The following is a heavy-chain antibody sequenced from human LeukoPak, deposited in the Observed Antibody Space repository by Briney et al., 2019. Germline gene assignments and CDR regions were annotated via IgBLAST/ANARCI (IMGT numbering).Heavy chain of an antibody. D-gene: IGHD6-13*01. CDR3: ARLDDRAARIGVGHSSSWSSRRGFDS. Sequence: PSETLSLTCTVSGGSVSSGSYYWSWIRQPPGKGLEWIGYIYYSGSTNYNPSLKSRVTISVDTSKNQFSLKLSSVTAADTAVYYCARLDDRAARIGVGHSSSWSSRRGFDSWGQGTLVTVSS. CDR1: GGSVSSGSYY. J-gene: IGHJ4*02. CDR2: IYYSGST. V-gene: IGHV4-61*01.